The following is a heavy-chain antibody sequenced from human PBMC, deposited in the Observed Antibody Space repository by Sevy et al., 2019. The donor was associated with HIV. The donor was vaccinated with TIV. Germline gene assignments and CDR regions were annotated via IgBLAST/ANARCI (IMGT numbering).Heavy chain of an antibody. CDR2: INPNSGGT. CDR1: GYTFTGYY. V-gene: IGHV1-2*06. J-gene: IGHJ6*02. D-gene: IGHD6-6*01. CDR3: ANGAAHYYYYGMDV. Sequence: ASVKVSCKASGYTFTGYYMHWVRQAPGQGLEWMGRINPNSGGTNDAQKFQGRVTMTRDTSISTAYMELSRLRSDDTAVYYCANGAAHYYYYGMDVWGQGTTVTISS.